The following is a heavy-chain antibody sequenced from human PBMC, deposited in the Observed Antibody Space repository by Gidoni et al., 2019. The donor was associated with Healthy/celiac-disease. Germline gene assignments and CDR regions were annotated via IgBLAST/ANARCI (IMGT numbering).Heavy chain of an antibody. CDR2: ST. J-gene: IGHJ4*02. CDR3: ARHPFCTGGVCPFDY. D-gene: IGHD2-8*02. Sequence: STYYNPSLKSRVTISVDTSKNQFSLKLSSVTAADTAVYYCARHPFCTGGVCPFDYWGQGTLVTVSS. V-gene: IGHV4-39*01.